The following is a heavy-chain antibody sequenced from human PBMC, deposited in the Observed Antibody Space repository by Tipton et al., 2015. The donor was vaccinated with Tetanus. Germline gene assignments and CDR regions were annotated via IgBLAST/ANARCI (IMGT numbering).Heavy chain of an antibody. V-gene: IGHV4-30-4*01. J-gene: IGHJ4*02. D-gene: IGHD4-17*01. CDR3: ARGEAYGDYPAMYFFDN. CDR1: GGSISSGDYY. Sequence: TLSLTCTVSGGSISSGDYYWSWIRRPPGKGPEWIGYVYSTATTYYNPSLKSRVTISVDTSKNQFSLKLTSVTAADTAVYYCARGEAYGDYPAMYFFDNWGQGTLLTVS. CDR2: VYSTATT.